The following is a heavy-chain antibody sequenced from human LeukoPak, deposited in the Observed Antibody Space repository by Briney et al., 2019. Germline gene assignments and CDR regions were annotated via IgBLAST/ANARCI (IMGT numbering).Heavy chain of an antibody. D-gene: IGHD2-2*01. CDR3: ARNGGWDIVVVPAADYAFDI. Sequence: SVKVSCEAFGGTFSSYAISWVRQAPGQGLEWMGRIIPIFGTANYAQKFQGRVTITTDESTSTAYMELSSLRSEDTAVYYCARNGGWDIVVVPAADYAFDIWGQGTMVTVSS. CDR2: IIPIFGTA. J-gene: IGHJ3*02. CDR1: GGTFSSYA. V-gene: IGHV1-69*05.